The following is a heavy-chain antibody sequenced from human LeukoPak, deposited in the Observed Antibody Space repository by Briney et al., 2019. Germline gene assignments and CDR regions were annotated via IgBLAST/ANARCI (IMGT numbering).Heavy chain of an antibody. Sequence: PGGSLRLSCAASGFTFSSHAMHWVRQAPGKGLEWVSAIGAGGGPTYYADSVKGRFTISRDNSKNTLYLQMNSLRAEETALYYCAKDSGYSTGWYLDDYWGQGTLVTVSS. CDR2: IGAGGGPT. V-gene: IGHV3-23*01. J-gene: IGHJ4*02. CDR3: AKDSGYSTGWYLDDY. D-gene: IGHD6-19*01. CDR1: GFTFSSHA.